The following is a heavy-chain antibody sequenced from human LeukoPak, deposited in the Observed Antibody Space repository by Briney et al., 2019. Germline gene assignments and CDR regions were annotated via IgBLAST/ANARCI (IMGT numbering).Heavy chain of an antibody. CDR2: ISYDGSNK. Sequence: PGGSLRLSCAASGFTSSSYGMHWVRQAPGKGLEWVAVISYDGSNKYYADSVKGRFTISRDNSKNTLYLQMNSLRAEDTAVYYCAKVPPEEDYYGMDVWGQGTTVTVSS. J-gene: IGHJ6*02. CDR1: GFTSSSYG. CDR3: AKVPPEEDYYGMDV. V-gene: IGHV3-30*18.